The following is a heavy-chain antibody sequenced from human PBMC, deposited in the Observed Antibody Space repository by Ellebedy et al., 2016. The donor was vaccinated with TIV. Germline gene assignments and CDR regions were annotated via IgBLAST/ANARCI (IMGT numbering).Heavy chain of an antibody. D-gene: IGHD3-10*01. J-gene: IGHJ4*02. CDR3: AKELTYGTGRPLDY. CDR1: GFPFSSYA. V-gene: IGHV3-23*01. CDR2: ISASGGTT. Sequence: GESLKISCAASGFPFSSYAISWVRQAPGKGLEWVSVISASGGTTYYADSVTGRFTISRDNSKTPLYLQKNSLRAEDTAVYYCAKELTYGTGRPLDYWGQGTLVTVSS.